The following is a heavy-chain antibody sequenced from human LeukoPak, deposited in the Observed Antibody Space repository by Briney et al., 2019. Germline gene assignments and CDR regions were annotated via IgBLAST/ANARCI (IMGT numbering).Heavy chain of an antibody. D-gene: IGHD1-26*01. CDR3: AKEGKEWELLGGFDY. CDR2: ISGSGGSA. Sequence: PGGSLRLSCAASGFTFSSYAMSWVRQAPGKGLEWVSAISGSGGSAYYTDSVKGRFTISRDNSKNTLYLQMNSVRAEDTAVYYCAKEGKEWELLGGFDYWGQGTLVTVSS. J-gene: IGHJ4*02. CDR1: GFTFSSYA. V-gene: IGHV3-23*01.